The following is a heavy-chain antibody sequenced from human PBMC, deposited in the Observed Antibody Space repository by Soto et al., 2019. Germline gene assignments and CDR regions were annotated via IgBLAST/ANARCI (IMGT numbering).Heavy chain of an antibody. CDR2: ISGGGGGT. CDR1: GFTFSTYA. Sequence: PGGSLRLSCAASGFTFSTYAMSWFRQAPGKGLEWVSAISGGGGGTYYADSMKGRFTISRDNSKNMLYLQMNSLRAEDTAVYYCAKDPSGVLSNWFDPWGQGALDTVSS. V-gene: IGHV3-23*01. CDR3: AKDPSGVLSNWFDP. J-gene: IGHJ5*02. D-gene: IGHD3-3*01.